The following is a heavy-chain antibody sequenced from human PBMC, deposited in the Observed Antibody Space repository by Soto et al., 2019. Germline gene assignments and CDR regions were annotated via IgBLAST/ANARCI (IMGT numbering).Heavy chain of an antibody. CDR3: ARDHIAAAGTSYFDY. J-gene: IGHJ4*02. CDR1: GGSISSYY. V-gene: IGHV4-4*07. D-gene: IGHD6-13*01. Sequence: SETLSLTCTVSGGSISSYYWSWIRQPAGKGLEWIGRIYTSGSTNYNPSLKSRVTMSVDTSKNQFSLKLSSVTAADTAVHYCARDHIAAAGTSYFDYWGQGTLVTVSS. CDR2: IYTSGST.